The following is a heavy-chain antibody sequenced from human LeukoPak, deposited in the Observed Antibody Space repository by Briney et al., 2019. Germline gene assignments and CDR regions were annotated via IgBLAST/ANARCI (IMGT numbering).Heavy chain of an antibody. D-gene: IGHD3-10*01. J-gene: IGHJ4*02. CDR3: AREVRGVGYFDY. Sequence: PSETLSLTCAAYGGSFSGYYWSWIRQPPGKGLEWIGEINHSGSTNYNPSLKSRVTISVDTSKNQFSLKLSSVTAADTAVYYCAREVRGVGYFDYWGQGTLVTVSS. V-gene: IGHV4-34*01. CDR2: INHSGST. CDR1: GGSFSGYY.